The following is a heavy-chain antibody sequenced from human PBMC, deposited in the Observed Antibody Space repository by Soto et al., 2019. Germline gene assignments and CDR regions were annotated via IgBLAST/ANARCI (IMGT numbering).Heavy chain of an antibody. V-gene: IGHV4-59*01. J-gene: IGHJ3*02. D-gene: IGHD1-26*01. CDR2: IYYSGST. Sequence: SETLSLTCTVSGGSISSYYWSWIRQPPGKGLEWIGYIYYSGSTNYNPSLKSRITISVDTSKNQFSLKLSSVTAADTAVYYCARDRDGSYPAAFDIWGQGTMVTVSS. CDR3: ARDRDGSYPAAFDI. CDR1: GGSISSYY.